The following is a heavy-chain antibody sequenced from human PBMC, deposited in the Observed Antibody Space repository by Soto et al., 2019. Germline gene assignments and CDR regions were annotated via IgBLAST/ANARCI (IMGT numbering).Heavy chain of an antibody. V-gene: IGHV3-21*01. CDR1: GFTFSSYS. CDR2: ISSSSSYI. Sequence: GGSLRLSCAAPGFTFSSYSMNWVRQAPGKGLEWVSSISSSSSYIYYADSVKGRFTISRDNAKNSLYLQMNSLRAEDTAVYYCARSWNYYYYYGMDVWGQGTTVTVSS. CDR3: ARSWNYYYYYGMDV. J-gene: IGHJ6*02. D-gene: IGHD3-3*01.